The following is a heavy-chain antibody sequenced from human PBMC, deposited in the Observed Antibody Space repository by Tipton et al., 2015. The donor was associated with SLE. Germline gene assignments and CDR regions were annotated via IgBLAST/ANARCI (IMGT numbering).Heavy chain of an antibody. D-gene: IGHD3-3*01. CDR1: GASISSSY. Sequence: TLSLTCTVSGASISSSYWSWIRQPPGKGLEWIGYIYYTGSANYNPSLKSRVTISIDTSKNQFSLKVNSVTAADTAVYYCTRGPDTIQGTFQHWGQGTLVT. J-gene: IGHJ1*01. CDR2: IYYTGSA. V-gene: IGHV4-59*01. CDR3: TRGPDTIQGTFQH.